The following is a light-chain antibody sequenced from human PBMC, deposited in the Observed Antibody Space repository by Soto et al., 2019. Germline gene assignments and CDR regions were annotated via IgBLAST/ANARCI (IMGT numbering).Light chain of an antibody. V-gene: IGKV3-20*01. CDR3: LQYATSRRT. CDR1: QTVSRNY. J-gene: IGKJ1*01. Sequence: DIVLTQSPGTLSLSPGERATLSCRANQTVSRNYIAWYKQKPGQTPRLLIYSASNKATVIPDRFSGCGSGTDFTLTITRLEPEDFGVYYCLQYATSRRTFGQGTRVDIK. CDR2: SAS.